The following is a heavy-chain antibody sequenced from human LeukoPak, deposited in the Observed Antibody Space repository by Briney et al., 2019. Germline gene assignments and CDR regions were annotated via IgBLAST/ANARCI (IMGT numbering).Heavy chain of an antibody. V-gene: IGHV4-4*02. CDR2: IYHSGST. Sequence: SEALSLTCTVSGGSVSSSNSWSWVRQPPGKGLEWIGEIYHSGSTNSNPSLKSRVTISVDKSKNQFSLKLSSVTAADTAVYYCARGVRVWELLTYWYCDVWRRGTLVTVSS. J-gene: IGHJ2*01. CDR3: ARGVRVWELLTYWYCDV. CDR1: GGSVSSSNS. D-gene: IGHD1-26*01.